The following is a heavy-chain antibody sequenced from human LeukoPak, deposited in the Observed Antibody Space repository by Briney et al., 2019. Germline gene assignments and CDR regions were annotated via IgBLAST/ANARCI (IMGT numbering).Heavy chain of an antibody. D-gene: IGHD3-9*01. CDR3: ARDILTGFGYDAFDI. CDR2: ISSSSSYI. J-gene: IGHJ3*02. CDR1: RFTFSSYS. V-gene: IGHV3-21*01. Sequence: GGSLRLSCAASRFTFSSYSMNWVRQAQGKGLEWVSSISSSSSYIYYTDSVKGRFTISRDNAKNSLYLQMKRLRAEDTAVYYCARDILTGFGYDAFDIWGQGTMVTVSS.